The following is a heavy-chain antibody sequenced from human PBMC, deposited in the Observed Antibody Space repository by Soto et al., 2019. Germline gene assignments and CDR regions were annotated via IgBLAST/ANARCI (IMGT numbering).Heavy chain of an antibody. V-gene: IGHV1-69*02. D-gene: IGHD4-17*01. CDR3: ARHYGDYNGGY. CDR2: IIPILGIA. J-gene: IGHJ1*01. Sequence: QVQLVQSGAEVKKPGSSVKVSCKASGGTFSSYTINWVRQAPGQGLEWMGRIIPILGIANYAQKFQGRVTITADKSTSTAYMELSSLRSEDTAVYYCARHYGDYNGGYWGKGTLVTVSS. CDR1: GGTFSSYT.